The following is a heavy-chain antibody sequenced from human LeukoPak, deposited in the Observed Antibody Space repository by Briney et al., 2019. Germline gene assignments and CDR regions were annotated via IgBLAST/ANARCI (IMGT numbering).Heavy chain of an antibody. Sequence: ASVKVSCKVSGYTLTELSMHWVRQAPGKGLEWMGGFDPEDGETIYAQKFQGRVTMTEDTSTDTAYMELSSLRSEDTAVYYCATLGATITGFDDWGQVTLVTVSS. J-gene: IGHJ4*02. V-gene: IGHV1-24*01. CDR1: GYTLTELS. CDR3: ATLGATITGFDD. CDR2: FDPEDGET. D-gene: IGHD5-12*01.